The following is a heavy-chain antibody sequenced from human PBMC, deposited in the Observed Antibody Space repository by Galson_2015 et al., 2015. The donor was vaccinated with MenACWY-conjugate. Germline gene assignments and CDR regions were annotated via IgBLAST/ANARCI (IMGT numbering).Heavy chain of an antibody. D-gene: IGHD1-7*01. V-gene: IGHV3-33*08. CDR3: ARGANNWNYRSWFDP. Sequence: SLRLSCAASGFTFSSYGMHWVRQAPGKGLEWVAVIWYDGGSIYYADSVKSRFTISRDNSKNTLYLQVNSLRAEDTAVYYCARGANNWNYRSWFDPWGQGTLVTVSS. CDR2: IWYDGGSI. J-gene: IGHJ5*02. CDR1: GFTFSSYG.